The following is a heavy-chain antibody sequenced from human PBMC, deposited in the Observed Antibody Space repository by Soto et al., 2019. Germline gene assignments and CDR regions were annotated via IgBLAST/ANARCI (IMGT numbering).Heavy chain of an antibody. J-gene: IGHJ4*02. CDR3: AREDVEMPTIAAY. CDR2: ISAYNGNT. CDR1: GYTFTSYG. D-gene: IGHD6-25*01. Sequence: QVQLVQSGAEVKKPGASVKVSCKASGYTFTSYGISWVRQAPGQGLEWMGWISAYNGNTNYTQNLQGRVTMTTDTSTTTAYRELRSLSSDDTAVYYCAREDVEMPTIAAYWGQGTLVTVSS. V-gene: IGHV1-18*01.